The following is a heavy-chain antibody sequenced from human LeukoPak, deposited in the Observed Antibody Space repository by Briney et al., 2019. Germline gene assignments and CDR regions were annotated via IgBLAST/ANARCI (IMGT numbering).Heavy chain of an antibody. CDR2: ISGSGGST. CDR1: GFTFSSYA. J-gene: IGHJ1*01. V-gene: IGHV3-23*01. D-gene: IGHD3-10*01. CDR3: AKDNTYYYGSGSCFQH. Sequence: PGGSLRLSCAASGFTFSSYAMSWVRQAPGKGLEWVSAISGSGGSTYYADSVKGRFTISRDNSKNTLYLQMNSLRAEDTAVYYCAKDNTYYYGSGSCFQHWGQGTLVTVSS.